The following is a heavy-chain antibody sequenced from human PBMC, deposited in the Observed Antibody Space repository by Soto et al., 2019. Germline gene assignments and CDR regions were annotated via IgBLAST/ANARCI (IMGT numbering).Heavy chain of an antibody. J-gene: IGHJ2*01. V-gene: IGHV1-69*02. D-gene: IGHD5-12*01. CDR2: IIPILGIA. CDR3: ASIGSGYAEGYFDL. CDR1: GGTFSSYT. Sequence: EASVKVSCKASGGTFSSYTISWVRQALGQGLEWMGRIIPILGIANYAQKFQGRVTITADKSTSTAYMELSSLRSEDTAVYYCASIGSGYAEGYFDLWGRGTLVTVS.